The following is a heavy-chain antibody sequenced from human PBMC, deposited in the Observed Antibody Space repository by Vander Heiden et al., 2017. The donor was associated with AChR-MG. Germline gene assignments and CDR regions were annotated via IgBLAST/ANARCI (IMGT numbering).Heavy chain of an antibody. J-gene: IGHJ3*02. D-gene: IGHD6-19*01. V-gene: IGHV3-30*03. Sequence: QVRLVEPGGGVCQPGTSPGRSCAASGFPFSGYGMHWVRQAPGKVLEWVAVISYDGSNKYYADSVKGRFTISRDNSKNTLYLQMNSLRAEDTAVYYCAAVAGSDDAFDIWGQGTMVTVSS. CDR2: ISYDGSNK. CDR3: AAVAGSDDAFDI. CDR1: GFPFSGYG.